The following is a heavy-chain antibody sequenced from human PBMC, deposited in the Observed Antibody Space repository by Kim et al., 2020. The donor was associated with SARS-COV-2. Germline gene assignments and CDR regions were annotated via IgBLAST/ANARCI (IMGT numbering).Heavy chain of an antibody. J-gene: IGHJ5*02. CDR2: ISSSSSYI. V-gene: IGHV3-21*01. CDR3: ARVGRRDGYSKSWFDP. D-gene: IGHD4-4*01. Sequence: GGSLRLSCAASGFTFSSYSMNWVRQAPGKGLEWVSSISSSSSYIYYADSVKGRFTISRDNAKNSLYLQMNSLRAEDTAVYYCARVGRRDGYSKSWFDPWGQGTLVTVSS. CDR1: GFTFSSYS.